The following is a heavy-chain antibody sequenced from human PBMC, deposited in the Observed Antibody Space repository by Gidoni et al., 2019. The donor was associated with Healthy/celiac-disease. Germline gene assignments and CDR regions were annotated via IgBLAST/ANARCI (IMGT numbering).Heavy chain of an antibody. Sequence: QVQLVESGGGVVQPGRSLRLSCAASGFTFSSYGMHWVRQAPGKGLEWVAVISYDGSNKYYADSVKGRFTISRDNSKNTLYLQMNSLRAEDTAVYYCAKESTRAEVLRFLEWLLLDWGQGTLVTVSS. V-gene: IGHV3-30*18. CDR2: ISYDGSNK. CDR3: AKESTRAEVLRFLEWLLLD. CDR1: GFTFSSYG. J-gene: IGHJ4*02. D-gene: IGHD3-3*01.